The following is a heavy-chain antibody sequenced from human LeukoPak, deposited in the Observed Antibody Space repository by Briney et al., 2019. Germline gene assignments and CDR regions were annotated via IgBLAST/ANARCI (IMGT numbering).Heavy chain of an antibody. Sequence: GGSLTLSCAASGFTFSYYAMNWVRQAPGKGLEWVSSINSDSNYIYYADSVKGRFTISRDNSKNTLYLQMNSLRAEDTAVYYCAKVRGYDPYYYYMDVWGKGTTVTVSS. CDR3: AKVRGYDPYYYYMDV. CDR2: INSDSNYI. D-gene: IGHD3-3*01. V-gene: IGHV3-21*04. J-gene: IGHJ6*03. CDR1: GFTFSYYA.